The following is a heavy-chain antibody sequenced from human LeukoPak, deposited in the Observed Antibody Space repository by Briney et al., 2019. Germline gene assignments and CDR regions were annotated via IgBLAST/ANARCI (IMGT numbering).Heavy chain of an antibody. J-gene: IGHJ4*02. D-gene: IGHD6-13*01. V-gene: IGHV1-18*01. CDR1: GYTFTSYG. Sequence: GASVKVSCKASGYTFTSYGISWVRQAPGQGLEWMGWISAYNGNTNYAQKLQGRVTMTTDASTSSAYMELSSLRSEDTAVYYCARDRISSSWPHLDYWGQGTLVTVSS. CDR2: ISAYNGNT. CDR3: ARDRISSSWPHLDY.